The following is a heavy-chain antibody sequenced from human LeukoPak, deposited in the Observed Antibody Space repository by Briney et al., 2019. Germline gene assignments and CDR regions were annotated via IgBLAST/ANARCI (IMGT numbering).Heavy chain of an antibody. CDR3: ARATYSSSSSFDY. J-gene: IGHJ4*02. CDR2: IYYSGST. V-gene: IGHV4-39*01. Sequence: SETLSLTCAVSGGSISNSLYYWGWVRQAPGKGLQWIGSIYYSGSTNYNPSLKSRVTISVDTSKNQFSLKLSSVTAADTAVYYCARATYSSSSSFDYWGQGTLVTVSS. CDR1: GGSISNSLYY. D-gene: IGHD6-6*01.